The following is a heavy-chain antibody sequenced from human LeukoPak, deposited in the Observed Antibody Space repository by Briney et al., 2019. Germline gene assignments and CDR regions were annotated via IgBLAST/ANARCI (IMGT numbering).Heavy chain of an antibody. D-gene: IGHD6-19*01. CDR2: ISSSSSDI. CDR3: ARVNPSLAVAGTFVSGMDV. V-gene: IGHV3-21*01. J-gene: IGHJ6*02. Sequence: PGGSLRLSCAASGFTFSSYSMNWVRQAPGKGLEWVSSISSSSSDIYYADSVKGRFTLSRDNAKNSLYLQMNSLRADDTAVYYCARVNPSLAVAGTFVSGMDVWGQGTTVTVSS. CDR1: GFTFSSYS.